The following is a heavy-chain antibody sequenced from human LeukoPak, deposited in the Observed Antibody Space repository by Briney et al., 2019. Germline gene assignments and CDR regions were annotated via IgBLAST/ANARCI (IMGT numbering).Heavy chain of an antibody. J-gene: IGHJ1*01. CDR3: ARDDDTSGHYSYFQH. CDR2: IWSDGYKK. Sequence: HPGGSLRLSCAASGFTFSSYGMHWIRQAPGKGLEWVAVIWSDGYKKYYAESVKGRFTVSRDTSKNTLYLQVDGLRAEDTAVYYCARDDDTSGHYSYFQHWGQGTLVTVSS. D-gene: IGHD3-22*01. V-gene: IGHV3-33*01. CDR1: GFTFSSYG.